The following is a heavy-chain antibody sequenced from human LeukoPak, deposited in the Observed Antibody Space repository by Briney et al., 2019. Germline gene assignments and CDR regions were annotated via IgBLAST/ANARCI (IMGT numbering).Heavy chain of an antibody. J-gene: IGHJ4*02. CDR1: GFTFSNYA. Sequence: GGSLRLSCAASGFTFSNYAMTWVRQAPGEGLEWVSGISGSGGNTYYADSVRGRFTISRDNSKNTLYLQMNSLRADDTAVYYCAEDFGAVAAYGQFYFDYWGPGTLVTVSS. D-gene: IGHD6-19*01. CDR3: AEDFGAVAAYGQFYFDY. V-gene: IGHV3-23*01. CDR2: ISGSGGNT.